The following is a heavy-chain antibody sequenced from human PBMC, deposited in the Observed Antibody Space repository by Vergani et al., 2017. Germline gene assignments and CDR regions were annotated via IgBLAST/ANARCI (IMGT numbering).Heavy chain of an antibody. J-gene: IGHJ4*02. D-gene: IGHD3-10*01. V-gene: IGHV4-34*02. Sequence: QVQLQQWGAGVVKPSGTLSLTCAVFGESFSSFYWSWIRQPPGKGLEWIGEINNDVHTNYNPSLESRVTVSRDTANNQFSLNLMSVTAADTAMYYCAVRPRVNLVGGEIVTKSTVDYWSQGSLVTVSS. CDR3: AVRPRVNLVGGEIVTKSTVDY. CDR2: INNDVHT. CDR1: GESFSSFY.